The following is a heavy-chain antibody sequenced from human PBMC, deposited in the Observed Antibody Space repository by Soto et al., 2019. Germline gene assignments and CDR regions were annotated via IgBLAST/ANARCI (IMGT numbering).Heavy chain of an antibody. CDR1: GFTFGSYW. V-gene: IGHV3-7*01. CDR2: IKMDASET. Sequence: GGTLRLSCAASGFTFGSYWKSWARQAPGKGLEWLATIKMDASETKYVDSVKGRFTMSRDNATNSLYLQMDSLRAEDTAVYYCARDSGYCSGPSVNHYLDYWGHGTLVTVSS. D-gene: IGHD3-10*01. J-gene: IGHJ4*01. CDR3: ARDSGYCSGPSVNHYLDY.